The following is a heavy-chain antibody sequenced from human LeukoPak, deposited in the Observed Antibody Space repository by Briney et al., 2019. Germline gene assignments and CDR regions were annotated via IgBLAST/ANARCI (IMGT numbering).Heavy chain of an antibody. CDR2: ITPIFGTA. V-gene: IGHV1-69*05. CDR1: GGTFSSYA. D-gene: IGHD1-7*01. Sequence: SVKVSCKASGGTFSSYAISWVRQAPGQGLEWMGGITPIFGTANYAQKFQGRVTITTDESTSTAYMELSSLRSEDTAVYYCARDNYAGANWFDPWGQGTLVTVSS. J-gene: IGHJ5*02. CDR3: ARDNYAGANWFDP.